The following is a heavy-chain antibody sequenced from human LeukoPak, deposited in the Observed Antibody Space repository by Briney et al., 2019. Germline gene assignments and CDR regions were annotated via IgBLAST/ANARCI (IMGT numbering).Heavy chain of an antibody. V-gene: IGHV1-2*02. CDR2: INPNSGGT. Sequence: ASVKVSCKVSGGTFSSYAISWARQAPGQGLEWMGWINPNSGGTNYAQKFQGRVTMTRDTSISTAYMELSRLRSDDTAVYYCARDLVRFGYSSSWYYFDYWGQGTLVTVSS. CDR1: GGTFSSYA. D-gene: IGHD6-13*01. J-gene: IGHJ4*02. CDR3: ARDLVRFGYSSSWYYFDY.